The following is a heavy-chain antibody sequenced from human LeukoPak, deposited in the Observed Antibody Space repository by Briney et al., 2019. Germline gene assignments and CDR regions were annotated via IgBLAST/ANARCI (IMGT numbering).Heavy chain of an antibody. Sequence: GGSLRLSRAASGFTLSSYEMNWVRDAPGKGRVGGSYVSSSGKTIYYTESLRGRFTLSRDNAKNSLYLHMKTQIAADTAVYYCARVAITFYYYYMDVWGKGTTVTVSS. D-gene: IGHD1-20*01. CDR3: ARVAITFYYYYMDV. J-gene: IGHJ6*03. CDR2: VSSSGKTI. CDR1: GFTLSSYE. V-gene: IGHV3-48*03.